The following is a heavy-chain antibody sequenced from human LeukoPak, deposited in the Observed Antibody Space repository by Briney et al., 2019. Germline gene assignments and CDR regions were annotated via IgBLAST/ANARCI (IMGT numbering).Heavy chain of an antibody. CDR3: ARDGPSGWYIDY. V-gene: IGHV3-30*03. D-gene: IGHD6-19*01. Sequence: GGSLRLSCAASGFTFSSYGMHWVRQAPGKGLEWVAVISYDGSNKYYADSVKGRFTISRDNSKNTLYLQMNSLRAEDTGFYYCARDGPSGWYIDYWGQGTLVTVSS. CDR1: GFTFSSYG. CDR2: ISYDGSNK. J-gene: IGHJ4*02.